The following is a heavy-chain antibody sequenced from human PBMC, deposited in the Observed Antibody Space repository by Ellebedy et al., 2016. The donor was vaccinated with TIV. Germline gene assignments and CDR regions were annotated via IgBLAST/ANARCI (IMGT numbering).Heavy chain of an antibody. D-gene: IGHD3-10*01. J-gene: IGHJ4*02. Sequence: GESLKISCAASGVTFSNYAMHWVRQTPGKRLEWVAIIPYDGSYENYADSVKGRFTISTDNSKNKLYLQMTSLRAEDTAVYYCAKGYGSGSFIFDFWGKGILVTVSS. CDR2: IPYDGSYE. CDR3: AKGYGSGSFIFDF. V-gene: IGHV3-30*02. CDR1: GVTFSNYA.